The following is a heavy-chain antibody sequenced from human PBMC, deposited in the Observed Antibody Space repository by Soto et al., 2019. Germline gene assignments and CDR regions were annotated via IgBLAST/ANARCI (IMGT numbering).Heavy chain of an antibody. CDR1: GYTFTSYD. D-gene: IGHD6-19*01. J-gene: IGHJ4*02. CDR3: ARHTSWLAEGIYYFHY. CDR2: MNPNSGNT. V-gene: IGHV1-8*01. Sequence: GTSVKVSCKASGYTFTSYDINWVRQATGQGLEWMGWMNPNSGNTGYAQKFQGRVTISVDTSKNQFSLKLSSVTAADTAVYYCARHTSWLAEGIYYFHYWGQGTLVTVSS.